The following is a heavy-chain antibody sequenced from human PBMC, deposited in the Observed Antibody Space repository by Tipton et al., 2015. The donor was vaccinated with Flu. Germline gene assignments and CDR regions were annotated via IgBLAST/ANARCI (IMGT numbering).Heavy chain of an antibody. CDR1: GDSISTGSHY. CDR3: AREGPITMIVVVILRYFDL. Sequence: TLSLTCNVSGDSISTGSHYWNWIRQPAGKGLEWIGRIYTSGSTTYNPSLKSRVTISVDTSKNQFSLKLSSVTAADTAVYYCAREGPITMIVVVILRYFDLWGRGTLVTVSS. J-gene: IGHJ2*01. CDR2: IYTSGST. V-gene: IGHV4-61*02. D-gene: IGHD3-22*01.